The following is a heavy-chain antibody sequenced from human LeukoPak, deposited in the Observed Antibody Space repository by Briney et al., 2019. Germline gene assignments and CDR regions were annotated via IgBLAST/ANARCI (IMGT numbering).Heavy chain of an antibody. D-gene: IGHD2/OR15-2a*01. J-gene: IGHJ5*02. CDR3: ATWDSNSAQGFDP. CDR1: GGSIRGTYY. V-gene: IGHV4-39*02. CDR2: IYYTGIT. Sequence: SETLSLTCTVSGGSIRGTYYWAWIRQPPGMGLKWIGYIYYTGITYYNPSLKSRVTISVDTSKKHFSLKLTSVTAADTAVYYCATWDSNSAQGFDPWGPGTLITVSS.